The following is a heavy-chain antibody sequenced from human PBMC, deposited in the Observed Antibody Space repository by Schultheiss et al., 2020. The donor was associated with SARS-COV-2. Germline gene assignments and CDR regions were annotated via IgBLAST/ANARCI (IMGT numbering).Heavy chain of an antibody. CDR3: ATAPPGARIAVAGPFDY. J-gene: IGHJ4*02. V-gene: IGHV1-24*01. D-gene: IGHD6-19*01. CDR1: GYTLTKLS. Sequence: ASVKVSCKVSGYTLTKLSMHWVRQAPGKGLEWMGGFDPEDGETIYAQKFQGRVTMTEDTSTDTAYMELSSLRSEDTAVYYCATAPPGARIAVAGPFDYWGQGTLVTVSS. CDR2: FDPEDGET.